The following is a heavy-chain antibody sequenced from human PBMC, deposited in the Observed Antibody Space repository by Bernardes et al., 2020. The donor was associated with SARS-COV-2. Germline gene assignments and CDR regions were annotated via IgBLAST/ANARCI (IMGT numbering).Heavy chain of an antibody. CDR1: GGSIISYF. J-gene: IGHJ4*02. Sequence: SETLSLTCTVSGGSIISYFWSWIRQPPGKGLEWIGYIYYSGSTDYNPSLKSRVTISVDTSKNQFSLKVNSVTAADTAVYYCATTPQYEYTRVFDFWGQGTLVTVSS. D-gene: IGHD2-15*01. CDR3: ATTPQYEYTRVFDF. V-gene: IGHV4-59*08. CDR2: IYYSGST.